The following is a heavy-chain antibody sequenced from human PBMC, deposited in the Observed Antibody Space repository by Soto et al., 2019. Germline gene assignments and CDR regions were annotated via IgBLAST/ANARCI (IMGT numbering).Heavy chain of an antibody. V-gene: IGHV3-23*01. CDR3: AKPPTTKTTYNWYLDL. J-gene: IGHJ2*01. CDR2: ISGSGDAT. D-gene: IGHD4-17*01. Sequence: GGSMLLSCSASGFTVSIYFMAWVRQAPGKGLEWVSGISGSGDATFYADSVEGRFTVSRDNSKNTLYLQMNSLGAEDTAVYYCAKPPTTKTTYNWYLDLWGRGTLVTVSS. CDR1: GFTVSIYF.